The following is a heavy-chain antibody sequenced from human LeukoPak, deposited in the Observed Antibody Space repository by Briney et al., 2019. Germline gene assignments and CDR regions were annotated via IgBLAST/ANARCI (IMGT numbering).Heavy chain of an antibody. CDR1: GGSISSSSYY. J-gene: IGHJ4*02. CDR2: IYYSGST. V-gene: IGHV4-39*01. D-gene: IGHD5-12*01. Sequence: PSETLSLTCTVSGGSISSSSYYWGWIRQPPGKGLEWIGSIYYSGSTYYNPSLKSRFTISVDTSKNQFSLKMSSVTAADTAVYYCARLSGYDSSGRAGLFDYWGQGTLVTVSS. CDR3: ARLSGYDSSGRAGLFDY.